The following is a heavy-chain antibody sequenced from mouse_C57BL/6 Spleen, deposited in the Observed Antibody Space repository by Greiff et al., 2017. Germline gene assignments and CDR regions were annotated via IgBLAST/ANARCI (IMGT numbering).Heavy chain of an antibody. V-gene: IGHV1-50*01. CDR3: ARPGTDFDY. J-gene: IGHJ2*01. Sequence: VQLQQPGAELVKPGASVTLSCKASGDTFTSYWMQWVKPRPGQGLEWIGEIDPSDSYTNYNQKFKGTATLTVDTSSSTAYMQLSSQTSEDSAVYYCARPGTDFDYWGQGTTLTVSS. CDR2: IDPSDSYT. CDR1: GDTFTSYW. D-gene: IGHD4-1*01.